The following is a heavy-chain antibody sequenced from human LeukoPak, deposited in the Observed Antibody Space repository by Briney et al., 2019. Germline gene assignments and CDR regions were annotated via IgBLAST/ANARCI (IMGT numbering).Heavy chain of an antibody. CDR1: GFTFSSYG. J-gene: IGHJ4*02. V-gene: IGHV3-30*02. CDR2: IRYDGSNK. Sequence: GGSLRLSCAASGFTFSSYGMHWVRQAPGKGLEWVAFIRYDGSNKYYADSVKGRFTISRDNSKNTLYLQMNSLRAEDTAVYYCAKVAIVGATGLDYWGQGTLVTVSS. CDR3: AKVAIVGATGLDY. D-gene: IGHD1-26*01.